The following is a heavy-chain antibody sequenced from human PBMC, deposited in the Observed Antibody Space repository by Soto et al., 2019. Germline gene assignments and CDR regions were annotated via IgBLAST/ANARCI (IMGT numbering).Heavy chain of an antibody. CDR2: IYYSGST. D-gene: IGHD3-10*01. CDR1: GGSISSGDYY. CDR3: ASGPYYYGSGSYYDYYYYYGMDV. Sequence: SETLSLTCTVSGGSISSGDYYWSWIRQPPGKGLEWIGYIYYSGSTYYNPSLKSRVTISVDTSKNQFSLKLSSVTAADTAVYYCASGPYYYGSGSYYDYYYYYGMDVWGQGTTVTVSS. V-gene: IGHV4-30-4*01. J-gene: IGHJ6*02.